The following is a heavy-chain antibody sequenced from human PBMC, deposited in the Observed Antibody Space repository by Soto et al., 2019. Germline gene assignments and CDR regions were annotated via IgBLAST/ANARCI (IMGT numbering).Heavy chain of an antibody. V-gene: IGHV4-4*07. CDR3: ARREGVGGGHDI. CDR2: IYSSGST. D-gene: IGHD1-26*01. Sequence: QVQLQESGPGLVKPSETLSLTCTVSGGSISGYYWSWIRQPAGKGLEWIGRIYSSGSTNDNPSLQSRASMSVDTSRNQFSLRLNSVTAADTAVYYCARREGVGGGHDIWGQGTMVTVSS. CDR1: GGSISGYY. J-gene: IGHJ3*02.